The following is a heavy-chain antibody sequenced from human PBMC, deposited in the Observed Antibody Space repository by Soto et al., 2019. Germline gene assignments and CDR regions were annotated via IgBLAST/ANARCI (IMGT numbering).Heavy chain of an antibody. CDR1: GFTFSSYA. V-gene: IGHV3-23*01. J-gene: IGHJ4*02. D-gene: IGHD5-12*01. Sequence: GRSLRLSCAASGFTFSSYAISLERQAPGKGLGCVSAFSGTAGSTYYADSVKGRFTISIDNSKNTLYLQMNSLRAEDTAVYYCAKDPVDIVATIADYWGQATLVTVSS. CDR3: AKDPVDIVATIADY. CDR2: FSGTAGST.